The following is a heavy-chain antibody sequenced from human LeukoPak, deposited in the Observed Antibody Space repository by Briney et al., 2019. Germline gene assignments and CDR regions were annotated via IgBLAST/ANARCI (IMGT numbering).Heavy chain of an antibody. J-gene: IGHJ4*02. CDR3: VTDPWEGAD. Sequence: GGSLRLSCAASGFTFKNYAMNWVRQSPGQGLEWVSTISGDAVTSWYADSVKGRFTVSRDNSKNIVFLQMNNLRAEDTAVYYCVTDPWEGADWGQGTLVTVSS. CDR1: GFTFKNYA. D-gene: IGHD1-26*01. CDR2: ISGDAVTS. V-gene: IGHV3-23*01.